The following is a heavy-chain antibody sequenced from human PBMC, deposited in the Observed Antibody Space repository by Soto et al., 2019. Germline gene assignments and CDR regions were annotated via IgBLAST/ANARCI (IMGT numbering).Heavy chain of an antibody. CDR2: IKQDGSEK. D-gene: IGHD2-8*01. J-gene: IGHJ6*03. Sequence: GGSLRLSCAASGFTFSSYWMSWVRQAPGKGLEWVANIKQDGSEKYYVDSVKGRFTISRDNAKNSLYLQMNSLRAEDTAVYYCARDGERLMMWNYYYYMDVWGKGTTVTVSS. CDR1: GFTFSSYW. CDR3: ARDGERLMMWNYYYYMDV. V-gene: IGHV3-7*01.